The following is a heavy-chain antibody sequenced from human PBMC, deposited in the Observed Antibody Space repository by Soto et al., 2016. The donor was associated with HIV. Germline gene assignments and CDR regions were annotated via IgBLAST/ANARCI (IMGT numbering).Heavy chain of an antibody. D-gene: IGHD3-3*01. V-gene: IGHV3-74*01. J-gene: IGHJ4*02. CDR2: INSDGSST. Sequence: EVQLVESGGGLVQPGGSLRLSCAASGFTFRNYWMHWVRQAPGKGLVWVSRINSDGSSTSYADSVKGRFIISRDNAKNTLYLQMNSLRAEDTAVYYCAREGRGYFWSGYYFILTSWGQGTLVTVSS. CDR3: AREGRGYFWSGYYFILTS. CDR1: GFTFRNYW.